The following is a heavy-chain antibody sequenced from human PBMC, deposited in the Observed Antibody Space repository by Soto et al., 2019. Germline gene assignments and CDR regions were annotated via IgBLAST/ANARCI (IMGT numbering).Heavy chain of an antibody. CDR2: LYWDDDK. CDR3: AHSKTSCMRYYFDY. CDR1: GFSLSTTRVG. J-gene: IGHJ4*02. V-gene: IGHV2-5*02. Sequence: QITLKESGPTLVKPTQTITLTCTFSGFSLSTTRVGVGWIRQPPGEALEWLALLYWDDDKLHSHSLKRRLTITKDTSKNQVVLTLPNMDPVDTATYYCAHSKTSCMRYYFDYWGQGTLVTVSS.